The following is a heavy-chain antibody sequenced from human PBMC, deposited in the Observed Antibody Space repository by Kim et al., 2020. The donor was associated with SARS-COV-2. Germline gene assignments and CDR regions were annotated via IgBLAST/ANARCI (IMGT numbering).Heavy chain of an antibody. Sequence: GESLKISCKGSGYSFTSYWIGWVRQMPGKGLEWMGIIYPGDSDTRYSPSFQGQVTISADKSISTAYLQWSSLKASDTAMYYCARPGLSGYYYYGMDVWGQGTTVTVSS. V-gene: IGHV5-51*01. J-gene: IGHJ6*02. CDR2: IYPGDSDT. CDR3: ARPGLSGYYYYGMDV. CDR1: GYSFTSYW. D-gene: IGHD3-9*01.